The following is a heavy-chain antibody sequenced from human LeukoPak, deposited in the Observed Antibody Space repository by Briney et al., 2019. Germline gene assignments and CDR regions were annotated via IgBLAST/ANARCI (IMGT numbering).Heavy chain of an antibody. CDR2: IYYSGST. Sequence: PSETLSLTCTVSGGSISSSSYYWGWIRQPPGKGLEWIGSIYYSGSTYYNPSLKSRVTISVDTSKNQFSLKLSSVTAADTAVYYCARHGQFGYSNYWRNWFDPWGQGTLVTVSS. J-gene: IGHJ5*02. V-gene: IGHV4-39*01. CDR3: ARHGQFGYSNYWRNWFDP. CDR1: GGSISSSSYY. D-gene: IGHD4-4*01.